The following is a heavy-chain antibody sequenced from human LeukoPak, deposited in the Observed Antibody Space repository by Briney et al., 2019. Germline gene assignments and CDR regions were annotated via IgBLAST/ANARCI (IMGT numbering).Heavy chain of an antibody. CDR1: GFTFSNYG. D-gene: IGHD3-22*01. CDR3: ARASMIVVVITDHDAFDI. CDR2: ISSTSSAK. J-gene: IGHJ3*02. V-gene: IGHV3-48*01. Sequence: GGSLRLSCAASGFTFSNYGMNWVRQAPGQALEWVSYISSTSSAKNYADSVKGRFTISRDNAKNSLYLQMNSLRAEDTAVYYCARASMIVVVITDHDAFDIWGQGTMVTVSS.